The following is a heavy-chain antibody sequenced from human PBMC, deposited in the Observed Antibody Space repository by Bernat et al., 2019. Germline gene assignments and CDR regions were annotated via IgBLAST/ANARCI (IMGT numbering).Heavy chain of an antibody. V-gene: IGHV3-74*01. D-gene: IGHD5/OR15-5a*01. CDR3: ERDLPHNWFDP. CDR2: IGRDASST. CDR1: GLTFGSFW. J-gene: IGHJ5*02. Sequence: EGQLVESGGGLVQPGGSLRLSCAASGLTFGSFWMHWVRQAPGKGLVWVSRIGRDASSTTYADSVKGRFTVSRDNAKNTLYLQMNSLRAEDTAMYYCERDLPHNWFDPWGQGTLVTVSS.